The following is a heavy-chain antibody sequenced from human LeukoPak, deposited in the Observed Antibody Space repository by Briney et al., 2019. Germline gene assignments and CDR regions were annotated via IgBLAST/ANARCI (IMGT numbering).Heavy chain of an antibody. J-gene: IGHJ4*02. V-gene: IGHV1-8*01. CDR1: GYTFTSYD. D-gene: IGHD3-3*01. CDR3: ARGRYDFWSGYSKTGNFNFDY. CDR2: MNPNSGNT. Sequence: ASVKVSCKASGYTFTSYDINWVRKATGQGLEWMGRMNPNSGNTGYAQKLQGRVTMTRNTSISTAYMELSSLRSEDTAVYYCARGRYDFWSGYSKTGNFNFDYWGQGTLVTVSS.